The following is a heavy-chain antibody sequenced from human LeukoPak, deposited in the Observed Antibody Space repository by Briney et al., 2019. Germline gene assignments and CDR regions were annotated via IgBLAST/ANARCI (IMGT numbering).Heavy chain of an antibody. Sequence: GASVKVSCKASGYTFTDYYLHWVRQAPGQGLEWMGWINSNSGRTHYIQDFQGRVTMTRDTSTSTAYMELRSLRSDDTAVYYCAKQYGGNKGGDRPAAFDIWGQGTMVTVSS. V-gene: IGHV1-2*02. D-gene: IGHD4-23*01. CDR3: AKQYGGNKGGDRPAAFDI. J-gene: IGHJ3*02. CDR1: GYTFTDYY. CDR2: INSNSGRT.